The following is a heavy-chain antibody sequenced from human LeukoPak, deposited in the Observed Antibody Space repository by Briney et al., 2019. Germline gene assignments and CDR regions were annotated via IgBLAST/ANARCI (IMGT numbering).Heavy chain of an antibody. V-gene: IGHV5-51*01. Sequence: GESLKISCKGSGYSFTNYWIGWVRQMPGKGLEWMGIIYPGDSDTTYSPSFQGPVTISADKSISTAYLQWSSLKASDTAMYYCARLNGGGYYYAGYWGQGTLVTVSS. CDR1: GYSFTNYW. J-gene: IGHJ4*02. CDR2: IYPGDSDT. CDR3: ARLNGGGYYYAGY. D-gene: IGHD3-22*01.